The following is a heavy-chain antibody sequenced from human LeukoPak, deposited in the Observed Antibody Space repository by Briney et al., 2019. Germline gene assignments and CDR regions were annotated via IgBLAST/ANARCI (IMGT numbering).Heavy chain of an antibody. CDR2: INPNSGGT. J-gene: IGHJ3*02. CDR3: ARDQSGQKLVLSAFDI. V-gene: IGHV1-2*02. D-gene: IGHD6-13*01. CDR1: GYTFTGYY. Sequence: ASVKVSCKASGYTFTGYYMHWVRQAPGQGLEWMGWINPNSGGTNYAQKFQGRVTMTRDTSISTAYMELSRLRSDDTAVYYCARDQSGQKLVLSAFDIGGKGKMVTVFS.